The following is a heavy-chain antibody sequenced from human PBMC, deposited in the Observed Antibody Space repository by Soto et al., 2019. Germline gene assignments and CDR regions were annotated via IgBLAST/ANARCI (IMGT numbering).Heavy chain of an antibody. V-gene: IGHV3-7*01. CDR3: AREAVGSPLDL. D-gene: IGHD1-1*01. CDR2: IKQDGSET. J-gene: IGHJ2*01. Sequence: EVQLLESGGGFVQPGGSLRLSCAASGFTFGNDWMSWFRQAPGKGLEWVANIKQDGSETHYVESVNGRFTISRYNYKNALYLQLNILRAEDTAVSSCAREAVGSPLDLWGRGTLVSVFS. CDR1: GFTFGNDW.